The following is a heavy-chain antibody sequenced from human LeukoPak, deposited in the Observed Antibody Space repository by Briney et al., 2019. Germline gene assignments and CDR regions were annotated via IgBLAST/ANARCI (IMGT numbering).Heavy chain of an antibody. CDR3: ARGWYYDILAGPQGADF. Sequence: GGSLRLSCAASGFTFSHYGMHWVRQAPGKGLEGVAVIWYDGADKYYADSVKGRFHISRDDAKHTVYLKMNTLRAEDTAVYYCARGWYYDILAGPQGADFWGQGTLVTVSS. D-gene: IGHD3-9*01. J-gene: IGHJ4*02. CDR1: GFTFSHYG. V-gene: IGHV3-33*01. CDR2: IWYDGADK.